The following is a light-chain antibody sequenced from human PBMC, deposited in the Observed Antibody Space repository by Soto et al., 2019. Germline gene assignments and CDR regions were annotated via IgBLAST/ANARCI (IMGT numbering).Light chain of an antibody. V-gene: IGKV3-11*01. J-gene: IGKJ3*01. CDR3: QQRSTWPFN. CDR2: DAS. CDR1: QSVSNY. Sequence: EIVLTQTPVTLSFSPGERATLSCRASQSVSNYLGWYQQKPGQAPRLLIYDASTWATGIPARFSGSGSGTDFTLTISSLEPEDCAVYFCQQRSTWPFNFGHGTTVDIK.